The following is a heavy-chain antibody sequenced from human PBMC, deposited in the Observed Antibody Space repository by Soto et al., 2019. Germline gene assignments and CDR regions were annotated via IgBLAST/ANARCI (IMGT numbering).Heavy chain of an antibody. D-gene: IGHD3-16*01. CDR3: ARMATFGSLNWFDP. Sequence: SLKVGCKASGDSFANSDVRWGRQATGQGREWMGWMNPGSGDTGYAQKSQGRVTMTMDISIATAYMELSSLRSDDTAIYYCARMATFGSLNWFDPWGRGTLVTVSS. V-gene: IGHV1-8*01. J-gene: IGHJ5*02. CDR2: MNPGSGDT. CDR1: GDSFANSD.